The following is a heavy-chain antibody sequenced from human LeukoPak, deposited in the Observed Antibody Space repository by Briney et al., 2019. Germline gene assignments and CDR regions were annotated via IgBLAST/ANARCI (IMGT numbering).Heavy chain of an antibody. D-gene: IGHD3-22*01. V-gene: IGHV4-59*12. CDR2: IYYSGST. Sequence: SETLSFTCTVSGGSISSYYWSWIRQPPGKGLEWIGYIYYSGSTNYNPSLKSRVTISVDTSKNQFSLKLSSVTAADTAVYHCARNDYYSADYWGQGTLVTVSS. CDR3: ARNDYYSADY. CDR1: GGSISSYY. J-gene: IGHJ4*02.